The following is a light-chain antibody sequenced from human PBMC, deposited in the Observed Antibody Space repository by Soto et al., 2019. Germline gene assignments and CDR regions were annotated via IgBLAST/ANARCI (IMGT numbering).Light chain of an antibody. CDR3: QQYSGSPPLT. CDR2: GAS. V-gene: IGKV3-20*01. CDR1: QSISSSY. J-gene: IGKJ4*01. Sequence: ENVLTQSPGTLSLSPGERATLSCRASQSISSSYLAWYQQKPGQPPRLLIYGASNRATGIPDRFSGSGSGTDFTLTISRLEPDDFAVYYCQQYSGSPPLTFGGGTKVEIK.